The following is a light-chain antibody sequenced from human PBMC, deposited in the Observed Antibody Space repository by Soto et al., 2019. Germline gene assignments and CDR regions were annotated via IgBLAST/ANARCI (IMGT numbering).Light chain of an antibody. CDR2: GAS. CDR1: QSINIY. J-gene: IGKJ4*01. V-gene: IGKV1-39*01. CDR3: QQGYTKSPLT. Sequence: DIQMTQSPSSLSASVGDRVTITCRTSQSINIYLNWYQQKVGEPPRLLIFGASNLQSGVPSRFSGSGVGTHSTLTISSLKVEDFATYYCQQGYTKSPLTFAGGTKVDIK.